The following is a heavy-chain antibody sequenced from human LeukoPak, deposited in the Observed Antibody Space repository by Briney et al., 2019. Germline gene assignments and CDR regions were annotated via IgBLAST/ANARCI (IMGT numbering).Heavy chain of an antibody. Sequence: SETLSLTCTVSGGSIISSTYYWGWIRQPPGKGLEWIGTIYYRGDTYYNPSLKSRVTISLDTSKNQFSLRLSSVTAADTAVYYCTGDRGDYCGTTSCDWNEFDPWGQGALVTVSS. CDR1: GGSIISSTYY. CDR2: IYYRGDT. CDR3: TGDRGDYCGTTSCDWNEFDP. D-gene: IGHD2-2*01. J-gene: IGHJ5*02. V-gene: IGHV4-39*07.